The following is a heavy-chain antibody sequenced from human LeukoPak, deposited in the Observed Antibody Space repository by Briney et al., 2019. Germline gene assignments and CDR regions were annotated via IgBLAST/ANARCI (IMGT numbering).Heavy chain of an antibody. V-gene: IGHV3-15*07. J-gene: IGHJ4*02. CDR3: THYYDGSGNYYFDN. Sequence: SGGSLRLSCAASGFTFSDAWMNWVRQAPGKGLEWVGRIKSKTDGGTADYTAPVKGRFTISRDDSKNTLYLQMNSLKTEDTAVYYCTHYYDGSGNYYFDNWGQGTLVTVSS. CDR1: GFTFSDAW. CDR2: IKSKTDGGTA. D-gene: IGHD3-22*01.